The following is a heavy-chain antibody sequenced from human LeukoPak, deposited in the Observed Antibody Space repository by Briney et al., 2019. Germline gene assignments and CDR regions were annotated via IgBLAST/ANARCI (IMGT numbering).Heavy chain of an antibody. J-gene: IGHJ4*02. CDR1: GGSFSGYY. CDR3: ARGPDYYYGSGSYYTPQYYFGY. D-gene: IGHD3-10*01. CDR2: INHSGST. Sequence: PSETLSLTCAVYGGSFSGYYWSWIRQPPGKGLEWIGEINHSGSTNYNPSLKSRVTISVDTSKNQFSLKLSSVTAADTAVYYCARGPDYYYGSGSYYTPQYYFGYWGQGTLVTVSS. V-gene: IGHV4-34*01.